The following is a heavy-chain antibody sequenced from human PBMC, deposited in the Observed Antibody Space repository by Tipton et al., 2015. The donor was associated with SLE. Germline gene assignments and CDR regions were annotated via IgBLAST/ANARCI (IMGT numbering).Heavy chain of an antibody. Sequence: TLSLTCTVSGGSISSGSYYWSWIRQPAGKGLEWIGHIYTSGTTNYNPSLKSRVTISVDTSKNQFSLKLSSVTAADTAVYYCATARNIFDTFDIWAQGTMVTVSS. J-gene: IGHJ3*02. CDR3: ATARNIFDTFDI. D-gene: IGHD2/OR15-2a*01. CDR1: GGSISSGSYY. CDR2: IYTSGTT. V-gene: IGHV4-61*09.